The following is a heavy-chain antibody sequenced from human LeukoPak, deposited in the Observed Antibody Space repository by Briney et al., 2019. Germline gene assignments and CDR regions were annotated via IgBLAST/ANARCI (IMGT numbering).Heavy chain of an antibody. CDR2: INPKSGGT. Sequence: GASVKVSCKASGYTFTGYYMHWVRQAPGQGLEWMGWINPKSGGTNYEQKFQGRVIMTRDTSISTAHMELSRLRSDDTAVYYCARHMTTANNWFDPWGQGTLVTVSS. CDR1: GYTFTGYY. J-gene: IGHJ5*02. D-gene: IGHD1-1*01. V-gene: IGHV1-2*02. CDR3: ARHMTTANNWFDP.